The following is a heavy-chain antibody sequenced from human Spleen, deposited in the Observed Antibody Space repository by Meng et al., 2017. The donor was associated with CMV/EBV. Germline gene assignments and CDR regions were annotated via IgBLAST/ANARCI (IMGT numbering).Heavy chain of an antibody. D-gene: IGHD5-18*01. Sequence: SVKLSLTCTVSGDSITTYYWRWIRQPPGKGLQCIGYIYYNGGTKYNPSLKSRFTISVDTSKNHFSLKLSSVTAADTAVYYCARGPRGYSYEKDWFDPWGQGTLVTVSS. V-gene: IGHV4-59*01. CDR2: IYYNGGT. CDR1: GDSITTYY. CDR3: ARGPRGYSYEKDWFDP. J-gene: IGHJ5*02.